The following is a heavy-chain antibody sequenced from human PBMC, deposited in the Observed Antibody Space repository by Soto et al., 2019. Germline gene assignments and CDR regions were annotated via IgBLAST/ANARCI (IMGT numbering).Heavy chain of an antibody. V-gene: IGHV3-23*01. CDR3: AKRESPYCGGDCLVD. D-gene: IGHD2-21*02. CDR2: ISGRGGGR. CDR1: GFTFNSYV. J-gene: IGHJ4*02. Sequence: EVQLLESGGGLVQPGGSLRLSCAASGFTFNSYVMNWDRQAPGKGLEWVSSISGRGGGRNYADTVKGRFSISSDNSKNTLYLEMNSLRVEDTAVYYCAKRESPYCGGDCLVDWGQGTVVTVSS.